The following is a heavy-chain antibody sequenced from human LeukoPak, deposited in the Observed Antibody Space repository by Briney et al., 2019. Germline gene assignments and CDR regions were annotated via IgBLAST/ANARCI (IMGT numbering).Heavy chain of an antibody. D-gene: IGHD3-9*01. J-gene: IGHJ4*02. CDR1: GGSISSSSYY. V-gene: IGHV4-39*01. CDR2: IYYSGST. CDR3: ARRGGGDIFTGSPFDY. Sequence: SETLSLTCTVSGGSISSSSYYWAWIRQPPGKGLEWIGSIYYSGSTYYNPSLKSRVTIPVDAAKNQFSLKLSSVTAADTAVYYCARRGGGDIFTGSPFDYWGQGTLVTVSS.